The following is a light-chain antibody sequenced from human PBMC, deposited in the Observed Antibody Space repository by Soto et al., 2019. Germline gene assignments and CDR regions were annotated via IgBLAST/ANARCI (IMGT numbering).Light chain of an antibody. CDR3: QQYGSSQIT. CDR1: QSVSNNY. Sequence: EIVLTQSPGTLSLSPGERATLSCRASQSVSNNYLAWYQQKPGQAPRLLISGASRRATGIPDWFNGSGSGTDFTLTLRKLEPEDFAVYYCQQYGSSQITFGGGTKVEIK. V-gene: IGKV3-20*01. J-gene: IGKJ4*01. CDR2: GAS.